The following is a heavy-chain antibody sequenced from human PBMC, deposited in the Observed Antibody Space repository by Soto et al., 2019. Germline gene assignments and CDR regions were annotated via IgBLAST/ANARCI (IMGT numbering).Heavy chain of an antibody. V-gene: IGHV4-30-2*01. CDR2: IYHSGST. J-gene: IGHJ4*02. CDR1: GGSISSGGYS. CDR3: ARGVGSYYGQAFDY. Sequence: SETLSLTCAVPGGSISSGGYSWSWIRQPPGKGLEWIGYIYHSGSTHYNPSLKSRVTISVDRSKNQFSLKLSSVTAADTAVYYCARGVGSYYGQAFDYWGQGTLVTVSS. D-gene: IGHD3-10*01.